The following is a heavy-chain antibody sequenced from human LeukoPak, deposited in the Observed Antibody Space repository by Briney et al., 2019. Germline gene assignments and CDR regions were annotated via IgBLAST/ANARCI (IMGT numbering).Heavy chain of an antibody. CDR1: GFTFSSYA. V-gene: IGHV3-33*08. CDR3: ARDRRIADLSYYFDY. CDR2: IWYDGSNK. J-gene: IGHJ4*02. D-gene: IGHD6-13*01. Sequence: TGGSLRLSCAASGFTFSSYAMSWVRQAPGKGLEWEAVIWYDGSNKYYADSVKGRFTISRDNSKNTLYLQMNSLRAEDTAVYYCARDRRIADLSYYFDYWGQGTLVTVSS.